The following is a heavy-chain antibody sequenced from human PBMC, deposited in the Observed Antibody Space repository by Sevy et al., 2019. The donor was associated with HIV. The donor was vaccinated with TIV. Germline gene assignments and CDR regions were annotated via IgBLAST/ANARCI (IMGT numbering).Heavy chain of an antibody. CDR1: GFTFSSYA. CDR2: ISGSGGST. Sequence: GGSLRLSCAASGFTFSSYAMSWVRQAPGKGLEWVSAISGSGGSTYYADSVKGRFTISRDNSKTTLYLQMNSLRAEDTAVYYCAKDRGNMGSSGYYDYWGQGTLVTVSS. CDR3: AKDRGNMGSSGYYDY. J-gene: IGHJ4*02. D-gene: IGHD3-22*01. V-gene: IGHV3-23*01.